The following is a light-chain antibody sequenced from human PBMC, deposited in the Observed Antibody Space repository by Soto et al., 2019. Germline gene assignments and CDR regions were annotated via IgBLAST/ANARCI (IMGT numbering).Light chain of an antibody. V-gene: IGLV7-46*01. CDR3: LLSYSDVRPAV. CDR1: TGAVTSGHY. J-gene: IGLJ7*01. Sequence: QTVVTQEPSLTVSPGGTVTLTCGSITGAVTSGHYPYWFQQKPGQAPRTLIYDTTNKHSWTPARFSGSLLGGKAALTLSGAQPEDEAEYYCLLSYSDVRPAVFGGRTQLTVL. CDR2: DTT.